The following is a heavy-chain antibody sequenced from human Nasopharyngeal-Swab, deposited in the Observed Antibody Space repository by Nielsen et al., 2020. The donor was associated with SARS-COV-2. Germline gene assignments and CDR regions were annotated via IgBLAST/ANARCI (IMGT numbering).Heavy chain of an antibody. Sequence: GESLKISCVASGFTFSNYAMSWARQAPGKGLEWVSTISARGTSTLYVDPVKGRFTISRDNSKNTLHVQMSSLRAEDTAVYYCAREGQGTPIDFWGQGTLVTVSS. J-gene: IGHJ4*02. CDR3: AREGQGTPIDF. CDR2: ISARGTST. D-gene: IGHD3-10*01. CDR1: GFTFSNYA. V-gene: IGHV3-23*01.